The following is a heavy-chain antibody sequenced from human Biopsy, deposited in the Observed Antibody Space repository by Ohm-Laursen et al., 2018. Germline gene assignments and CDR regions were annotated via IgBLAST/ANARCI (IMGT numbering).Heavy chain of an antibody. V-gene: IGHV4-59*07. Sequence: SDTLSLTCTVSGGSISSDYWSWIRQTPGKGLEWIGYIYYSGSTNYSPSLKSRVTISVDTSKNQFSLRLNSVTAADTAVYYCARATNSTGWPYYYFYGMDVWGQGTTVTVS. CDR3: ARATNSTGWPYYYFYGMDV. D-gene: IGHD2/OR15-2a*01. J-gene: IGHJ6*02. CDR2: IYYSGST. CDR1: GGSISSDY.